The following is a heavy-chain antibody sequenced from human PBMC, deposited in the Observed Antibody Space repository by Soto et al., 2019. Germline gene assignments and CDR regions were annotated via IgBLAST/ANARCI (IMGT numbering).Heavy chain of an antibody. Sequence: QVQLVQSGAEVKKPGASVKVSCKASGYTFTSYYMHWVRQAPGQGLEWMGIINPSGGSTSYAQKFQGRVTMSRDTYTSTVYMELSSLRSEDTTVYYCASFSEKDSSGWSFDYWGQGTLVTVSS. D-gene: IGHD6-19*01. CDR3: ASFSEKDSSGWSFDY. J-gene: IGHJ4*02. CDR2: INPSGGST. CDR1: GYTFTSYY. V-gene: IGHV1-46*03.